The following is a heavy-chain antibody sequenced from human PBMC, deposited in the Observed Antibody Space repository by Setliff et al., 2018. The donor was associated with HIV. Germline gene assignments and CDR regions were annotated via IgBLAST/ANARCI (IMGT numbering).Heavy chain of an antibody. CDR2: ISGSGYP. D-gene: IGHD6-19*01. V-gene: IGHV3-23*01. CDR1: GFTFSSSV. J-gene: IGHJ4*02. Sequence: PGGSLRLSCAASGFTFSSSVMSWVRQAPGKGLEWVSFISGSGYPYYADSVKGRFTISRDNSKNTLYLQMNSLRAEDTAVYYCAKDPTTGAVAVYYFDYWGQGTLVTVSS. CDR3: AKDPTTGAVAVYYFDY.